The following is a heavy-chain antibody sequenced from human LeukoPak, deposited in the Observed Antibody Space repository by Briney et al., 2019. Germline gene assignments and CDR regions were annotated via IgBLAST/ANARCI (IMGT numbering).Heavy chain of an antibody. CDR1: GGFISSYY. CDR2: IYTSGST. V-gene: IGHV4-4*07. Sequence: SETLSRKCTVPGGFISSYYWSWTRQSDGLGLKWIGHIYTSGSTNYNPSLNSRVTMSVDTSKNQFSLKLSSVTAADTAVYYCARLLGYCSGGSCLNWFDPWGQGTLVTVSS. J-gene: IGHJ5*02. D-gene: IGHD2-15*01. CDR3: ARLLGYCSGGSCLNWFDP.